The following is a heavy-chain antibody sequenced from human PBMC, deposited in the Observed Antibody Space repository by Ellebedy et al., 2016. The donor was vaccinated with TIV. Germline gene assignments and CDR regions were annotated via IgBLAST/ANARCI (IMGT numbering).Heavy chain of an antibody. V-gene: IGHV3-7*01. Sequence: GGSLRLXXAASGFTFSSYWMSWVRQAPGKGLEWVANIKEDGREKYYVDSVKGRFTISRDNSKNTLYLQMNSLRAEDTAVYYCARDFLDVVVVPAAPYFDYWGQGTLVTVSS. D-gene: IGHD2-2*03. CDR1: GFTFSSYW. CDR2: IKEDGREK. CDR3: ARDFLDVVVVPAAPYFDY. J-gene: IGHJ4*02.